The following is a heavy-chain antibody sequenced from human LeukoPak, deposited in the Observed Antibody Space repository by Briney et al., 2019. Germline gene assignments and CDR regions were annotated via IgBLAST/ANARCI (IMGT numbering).Heavy chain of an antibody. V-gene: IGHV1-18*01. CDR2: ISAYNGNT. J-gene: IGHJ5*02. D-gene: IGHD3-10*01. CDR3: ASTSPLYGSGSYYTPFDP. Sequence: ASVKVSCKASGYTSTSYGISWVRQAPGQGLEWMGWISAYNGNTNYAQKLQGRVTMTTDTSTSTAYMELRSLRSDDTAVYYCASTSPLYGSGSYYTPFDPWGQGTLVTVSS. CDR1: GYTSTSYG.